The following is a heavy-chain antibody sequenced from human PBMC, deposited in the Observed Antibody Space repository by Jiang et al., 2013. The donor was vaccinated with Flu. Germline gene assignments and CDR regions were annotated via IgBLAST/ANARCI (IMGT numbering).Heavy chain of an antibody. CDR1: GFTFSSYE. D-gene: IGHD1-26*01. V-gene: IGHV3-48*03. CDR3: ARYPRSPGAYYFDY. J-gene: IGHJ4*02. CDR2: ISSSGSTI. Sequence: QLLESGGGLVQPGGSLRLSCAAPGFTFSSYEMNWVRQAPGKGLEWVSYISSSGSTIYYADSVKGRFTISRDNAKNSLYLQMNSLRAEDTAVYYCARYPRSPGAYYFDYWGQGTLVTVSS.